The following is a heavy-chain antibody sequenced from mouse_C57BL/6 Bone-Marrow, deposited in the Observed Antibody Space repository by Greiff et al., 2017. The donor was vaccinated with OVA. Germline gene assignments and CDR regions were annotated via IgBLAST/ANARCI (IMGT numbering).Heavy chain of an antibody. CDR3: ARWDWSCDD. V-gene: IGHV1-50*01. CDR2: IDPSDSYT. Sequence: QVQLQQPGAELVKPGASVKLSCKASGYTFTSYWMQWVKQRPGQGLEWIGEIDPSDSYTNYNQKFKGKATLTVDTSSSTAYMQLSSLTSEDSAVYYCARWDWSCDDWGQGTTLTVSS. D-gene: IGHD4-1*01. J-gene: IGHJ2*01. CDR1: GYTFTSYW.